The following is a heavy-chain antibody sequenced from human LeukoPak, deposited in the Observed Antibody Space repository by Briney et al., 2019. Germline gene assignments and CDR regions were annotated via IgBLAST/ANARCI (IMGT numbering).Heavy chain of an antibody. D-gene: IGHD5-12*01. CDR2: MNPYSGNT. V-gene: IGHV1-8*03. CDR1: GYSFTSCV. Sequence: AAVKGSWKASGYSFTSCVCNGVRRAGGRGLEWMGGMNPYSGNTGYAQKFQGRVTITRNTSISTAYMELSSLRSEDTAVYYCARGHRGYSGYDIYYDYDMDVWGKGTTVTVSS. CDR3: ARGHRGYSGYDIYYDYDMDV. J-gene: IGHJ6*03.